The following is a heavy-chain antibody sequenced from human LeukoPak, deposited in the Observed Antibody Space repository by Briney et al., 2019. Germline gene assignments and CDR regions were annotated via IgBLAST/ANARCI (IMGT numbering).Heavy chain of an antibody. CDR2: ISAYTGNT. J-gene: IGHJ3*02. CDR3: AGYSYGYDGFDI. Sequence: ASVKVSCKASGYTLTNSGITWVRQAPGQGLEWMGWISAYTGNTNYAQKLQGRVTMTTDTSTSTAYMELRSLRSDDTAVYYCAGYSYGYDGFDIWGQGTMVTVSS. V-gene: IGHV1-18*01. CDR1: GYTLTNSG. D-gene: IGHD5-18*01.